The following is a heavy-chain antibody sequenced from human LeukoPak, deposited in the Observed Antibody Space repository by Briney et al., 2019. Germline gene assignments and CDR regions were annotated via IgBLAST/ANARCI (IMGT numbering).Heavy chain of an antibody. V-gene: IGHV3-23*01. J-gene: IGHJ4*02. Sequence: GGSLRLSCAASGFAFSSYAMSWVRQAPGKGLEWVSDITGSGDDTDYADSVKGRFTVSRDNSRSTLYLQINSLRVEDTAVYYCAKNGAYSGYDYIDYWGQGTLVTVSS. CDR3: AKNGAYSGYDYIDY. D-gene: IGHD5-12*01. CDR1: GFAFSSYA. CDR2: ITGSGDDT.